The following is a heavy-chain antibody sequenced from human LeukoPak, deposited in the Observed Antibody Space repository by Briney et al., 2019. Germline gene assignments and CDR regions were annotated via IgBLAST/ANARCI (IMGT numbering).Heavy chain of an antibody. CDR2: IYSGGST. CDR3: ARDPSYYDSSGYFFDY. Sequence: PGGSLRLSCAASGFTVSSNYMSWVRQAPGKGLEWVSVIYSGGSTYYADSVKGRFTISRDNSKNTLYLQMNSLRAEDTAVYYCARDPSYYDSSGYFFDYWGQGTLVTVSS. V-gene: IGHV3-66*01. CDR1: GFTVSSNY. D-gene: IGHD3-22*01. J-gene: IGHJ4*02.